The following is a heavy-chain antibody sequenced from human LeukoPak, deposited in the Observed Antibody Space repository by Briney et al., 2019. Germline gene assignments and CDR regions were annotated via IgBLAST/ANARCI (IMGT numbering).Heavy chain of an antibody. V-gene: IGHV3-33*01. CDR3: AREVDCSSTSCFIDY. Sequence: GGSLRLSCAASGFTFGSYGMHWVRQAPGKGLEWVAVIWYDGRNKYYADSVKGRFTISRDNSKNTLYLQMNSLRAEDTAVYYCAREVDCSSTSCFIDYWGQGTLVTVSS. J-gene: IGHJ4*02. D-gene: IGHD2-2*01. CDR1: GFTFGSYG. CDR2: IWYDGRNK.